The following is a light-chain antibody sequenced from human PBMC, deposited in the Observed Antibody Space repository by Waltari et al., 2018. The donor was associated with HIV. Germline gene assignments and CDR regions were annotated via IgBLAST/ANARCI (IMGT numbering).Light chain of an antibody. V-gene: IGLV3-19*01. CDR1: LLCSEY. Sequence: SSALTQVPAVSVAVAQPVRLTCHGALLCSEYACGYQQKPVQAPVLVIYGNNNRPSGIPDRFSGSSSGNTASLTITGAQAEDEADYYCNSRDSSGNRVFGGGTKLTVL. CDR2: GNN. CDR3: NSRDSSGNRV. J-gene: IGLJ3*02.